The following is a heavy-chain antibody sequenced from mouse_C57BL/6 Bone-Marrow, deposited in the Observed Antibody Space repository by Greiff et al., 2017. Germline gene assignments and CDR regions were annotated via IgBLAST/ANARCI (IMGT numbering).Heavy chain of an antibody. CDR1: GFTFSDYG. V-gene: IGHV5-17*01. CDR3: ARRLMVTTPYAMDY. Sequence: EVQLVESGGGLVKPGGSLKLSCAASGFTFSDYGMHWVRQAPEKGLEWVAYISSGSSTIYYADTVKGRFTISRDNAKNTLFLQMTRLRSEDTAMYYCARRLMVTTPYAMDYWGQGTSVTVSS. D-gene: IGHD2-3*01. CDR2: ISSGSSTI. J-gene: IGHJ4*01.